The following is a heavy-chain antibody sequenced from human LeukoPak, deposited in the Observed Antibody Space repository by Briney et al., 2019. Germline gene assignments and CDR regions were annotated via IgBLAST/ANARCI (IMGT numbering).Heavy chain of an antibody. J-gene: IGHJ5*02. CDR1: GGSISSGGYY. V-gene: IGHV4-31*03. CDR3: ARVTTMIDNWFDP. D-gene: IGHD3-22*01. CDR2: IYYSGST. Sequence: SETLSLTCTVSGGSISSGGYYWSWIRQHPGKGLEWIGYIYYSGSTYYNPSLKSRVTISVDASKNQFSLKLSSVTAADTAVYYCARVTTMIDNWFDPWDQGTLVTVSS.